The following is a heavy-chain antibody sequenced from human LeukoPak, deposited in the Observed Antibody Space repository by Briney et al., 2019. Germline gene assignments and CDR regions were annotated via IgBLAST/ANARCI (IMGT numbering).Heavy chain of an antibody. CDR3: ARHVSGIYGSRGDFDY. CDR1: GGSIITFY. Sequence: PSEPLSLTCSVSGGSIITFYWSWIRQPPGKGLEWIGYIYSNGDTNYNPSLKSRVTMSVDTSKNQFSLKLNSVTAADTAVYYCARHVSGIYGSRGDFDYWGQGTLVTVSS. CDR2: IYSNGDT. J-gene: IGHJ4*02. D-gene: IGHD3-10*01. V-gene: IGHV4-59*08.